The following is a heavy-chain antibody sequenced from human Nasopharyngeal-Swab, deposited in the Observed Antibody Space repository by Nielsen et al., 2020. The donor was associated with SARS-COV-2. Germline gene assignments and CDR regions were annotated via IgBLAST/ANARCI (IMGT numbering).Heavy chain of an antibody. D-gene: IGHD1-7*01. CDR3: AISLPQNSCMNV. CDR2: INWNGGTT. CDR1: GFSFDDFA. V-gene: IGHV3-9*01. J-gene: IGHJ6*02. Sequence: GGSLRLSCAASGFSFDDFAMHWVRQAPVKGLEWVSGINWNGGTTDYADSVKGRFTISRDNAKNTVYLQMNSLRADDTAVYSCAISLPQNSCMNVWGQGTTVTVSS.